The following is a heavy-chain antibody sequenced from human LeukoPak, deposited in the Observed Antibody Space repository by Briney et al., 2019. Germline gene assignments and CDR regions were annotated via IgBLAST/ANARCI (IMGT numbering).Heavy chain of an antibody. CDR1: GYSISSGYY. D-gene: IGHD1-26*01. CDR2: IYHSGST. J-gene: IGHJ4*02. CDR3: ARDGGVGARTFDY. Sequence: SETLSLTCTVSGYSISSGYYWGWIRQPPGKGLEWIGSIYHSGSTYYNPSLKSRVTISVDTSKNQFSLKLSSVTAADTAVYYCARDGGVGARTFDYWGQGTLVTVSS. V-gene: IGHV4-38-2*02.